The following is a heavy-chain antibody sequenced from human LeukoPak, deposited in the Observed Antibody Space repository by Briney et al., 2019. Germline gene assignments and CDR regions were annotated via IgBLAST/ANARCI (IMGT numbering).Heavy chain of an antibody. CDR3: AKALTEYTSYYYYGMDV. J-gene: IGHJ6*02. Sequence: LPGGSLRLSCAASGFTFNTYGMNWVRQAPGKGLEWVAVLPYDDGSNKYYADSVKGRFTISRDNSKNTLYLQMNSLRAEDTAVYYCAKALTEYTSYYYYGMDVWGQGTTVTVSS. CDR2: LPYDDGSNK. D-gene: IGHD1-14*01. V-gene: IGHV3-30*18. CDR1: GFTFNTYG.